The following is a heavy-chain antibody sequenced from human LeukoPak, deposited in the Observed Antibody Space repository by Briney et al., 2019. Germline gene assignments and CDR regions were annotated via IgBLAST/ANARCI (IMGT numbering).Heavy chain of an antibody. CDR1: GYTFTCYG. CDR3: AREDSSGYYYPGAFDI. J-gene: IGHJ3*02. Sequence: ASVKVSCKASGYTFTCYGISRVRQAPGQGLEWMGWISAYNGNTNYAQKLQGRVTMTTDTSTSTAYMELRSLRSDDTAVYYCAREDSSGYYYPGAFDIWGQGTMVTVSS. V-gene: IGHV1-18*01. CDR2: ISAYNGNT. D-gene: IGHD3-22*01.